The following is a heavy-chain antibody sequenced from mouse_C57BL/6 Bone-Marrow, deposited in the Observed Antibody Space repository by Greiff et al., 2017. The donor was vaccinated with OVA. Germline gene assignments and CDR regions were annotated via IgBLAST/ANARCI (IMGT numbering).Heavy chain of an antibody. V-gene: IGHV2-2*01. Sequence: QVQLQQSGPGLVQPSQSLSITCTVSGFSLTSYGVHWVRQSPGKGLEWLGVIWSGGSTDYNAAFISRLSISKDNSKSQVFFKMNSLQADDTARYYCARRGVGYAMDYWGQGTSVTVSS. CDR1: GFSLTSYG. CDR2: IWSGGST. D-gene: IGHD3-1*01. J-gene: IGHJ4*01. CDR3: ARRGVGYAMDY.